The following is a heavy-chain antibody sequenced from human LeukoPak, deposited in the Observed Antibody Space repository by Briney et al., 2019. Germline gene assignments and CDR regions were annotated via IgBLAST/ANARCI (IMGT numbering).Heavy chain of an antibody. CDR3: ARVGSPAMTTVTTVDAFDI. CDR2: INPNSGGT. Sequence: ASVKVSCKASGYTFTGYYMHWVRQAPGQGLEWMGWINPNSGGTNYAQKFQGRVTMTRDTSISTAYMELSRLRSDDTAVYYCARVGSPAMTTVTTVDAFDIWGQGTMVTVSS. CDR1: GYTFTGYY. V-gene: IGHV1-2*02. J-gene: IGHJ3*02. D-gene: IGHD4-17*01.